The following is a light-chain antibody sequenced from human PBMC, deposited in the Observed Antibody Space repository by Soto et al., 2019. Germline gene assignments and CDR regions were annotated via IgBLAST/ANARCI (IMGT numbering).Light chain of an antibody. Sequence: QSVLTQPPSASGTPGQRVTISCSGGSSNIGSNYEYWYRQLPATAPKLVIYANSQRPPGVPDQFSGSKSATAASLAISGLRSEDEDDYYCATWDDSLRGVLFGGGTKLTVL. CDR3: ATWDDSLRGVL. CDR2: ANS. J-gene: IGLJ2*01. V-gene: IGLV1-47*01. CDR1: SSNIGSNY.